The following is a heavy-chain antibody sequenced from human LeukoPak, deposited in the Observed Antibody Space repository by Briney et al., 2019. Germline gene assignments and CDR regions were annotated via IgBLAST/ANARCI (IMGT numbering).Heavy chain of an antibody. V-gene: IGHV3-11*04. CDR2: ISSSGSTI. J-gene: IGHJ4*02. D-gene: IGHD3-22*01. Sequence: GGSLRLSCAASGFTFSDYYMSWIRQAPGKGLEWVSYISSSGSTIYYADSVKGRFTISRDNAKNSLYPQMNSLRAEDTAVYYCASGARYYDSSGYYDRAIDYWGQGTLVTVSS. CDR3: ASGARYYDSSGYYDRAIDY. CDR1: GFTFSDYY.